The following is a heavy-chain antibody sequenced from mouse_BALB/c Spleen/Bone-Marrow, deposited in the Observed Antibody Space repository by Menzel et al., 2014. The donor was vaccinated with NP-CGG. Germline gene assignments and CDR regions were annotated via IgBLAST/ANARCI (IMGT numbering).Heavy chain of an antibody. Sequence: GQLVGAGGELVKPGASVKLSCKASGYTFTGYWMHWVEPRPGQGLEWVGEINPSNGRTNYNEKFKSMATLTVDKSSSTAYMQLSSLTSEDSAVFYCARLIYGSSYIVDFWGQGTSVTVSS. CDR2: INPSNGRT. CDR3: ARLIYGSSYIVDF. D-gene: IGHD1-1*01. CDR1: GYTFTGYW. V-gene: IGHV1S81*02. J-gene: IGHJ4*01.